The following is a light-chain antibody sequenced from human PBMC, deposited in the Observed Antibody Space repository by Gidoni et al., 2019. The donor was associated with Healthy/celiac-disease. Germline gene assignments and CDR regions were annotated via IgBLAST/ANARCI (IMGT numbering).Light chain of an antibody. CDR3: QQYNNWPL. V-gene: IGKV3-15*01. Sequence: ERVRTQSPATLSVSPGERAHLSCRASQSVSSNLAWYQQKPGQAPRLLIYGASTRATGIPARFSGSGSGTEFTLTISSLQSEDFAVYYCQQYNNWPLFGPGTKVDIK. CDR2: GAS. CDR1: QSVSSN. J-gene: IGKJ3*01.